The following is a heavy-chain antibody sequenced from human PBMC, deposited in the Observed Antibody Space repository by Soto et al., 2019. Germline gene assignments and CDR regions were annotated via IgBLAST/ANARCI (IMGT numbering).Heavy chain of an antibody. CDR1: GFTFGNYA. CDR3: AEDTLAISSFYFDS. D-gene: IGHD3-10*01. Sequence: GCSLILSCEASGFTFGNYAMTWVRQAPGKGLEWVSTISGSGDRTYYADSVTGRFTISRDNSKNTLYLQMHSLGVEDTAVYFCAEDTLAISSFYFDSWAQGDLVTV. V-gene: IGHV3-23*01. CDR2: ISGSGDRT. J-gene: IGHJ4*02.